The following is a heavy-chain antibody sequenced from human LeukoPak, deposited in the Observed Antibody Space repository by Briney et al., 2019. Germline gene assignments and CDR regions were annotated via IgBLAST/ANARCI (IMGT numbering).Heavy chain of an antibody. V-gene: IGHV4-34*01. J-gene: IGHJ4*02. CDR1: GGSISSYY. Sequence: PSETLSLTCTVSGGSISSYYWSWIRQPPGKGLEWIGEINHSGSTNYNPSLKSRVTISVDTSKNQFSLKLSSVTAADTAVYYCARAFCVGECFVLHIFFDSWGQGTLVTVSS. CDR3: ARAFCVGECFVLHIFFDS. CDR2: INHSGST. D-gene: IGHD2-21*01.